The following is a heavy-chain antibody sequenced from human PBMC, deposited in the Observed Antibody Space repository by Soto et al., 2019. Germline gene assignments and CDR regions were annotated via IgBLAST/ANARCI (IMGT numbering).Heavy chain of an antibody. CDR1: GFTFDDYA. CDR3: ANGISSHRYSGYVAFDL. V-gene: IGHV3-9*01. Sequence: EVQLVESGGGLVQPGRSLRLSCAASGFTFDDYAMHWVRQAPGKGLEWVSGISWNSGSIGYVDSVKGRFTISRDNAKNSLYLQMNSLRAEDTALYYCANGISSHRYSGYVAFDLWGQGTMVTVSS. CDR2: ISWNSGSI. J-gene: IGHJ3*01. D-gene: IGHD5-12*01.